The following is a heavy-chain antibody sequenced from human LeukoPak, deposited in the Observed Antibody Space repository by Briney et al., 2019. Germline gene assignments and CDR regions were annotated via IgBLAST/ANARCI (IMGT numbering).Heavy chain of an antibody. CDR2: IYSGGTT. D-gene: IGHD4-17*01. V-gene: IGHV3-66*02. CDR1: GFTVSSNF. Sequence: GGSLRLSCAASGFTVSSNFMSWVRQAPGKGLEWVSIIYSGGTTYYADSVTGRFTISRDNSKNTLYLQMNNLRTEDTAVYYCARGLNTVTQIMTYWGQGTLVTVSS. CDR3: ARGLNTVTQIMTY. J-gene: IGHJ4*02.